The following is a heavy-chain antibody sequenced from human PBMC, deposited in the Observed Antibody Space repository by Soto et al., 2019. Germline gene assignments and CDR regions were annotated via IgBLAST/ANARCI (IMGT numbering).Heavy chain of an antibody. J-gene: IGHJ4*02. D-gene: IGHD3-10*01. CDR1: GFTFDDYA. Sequence: EVQLVESGGGLVQPGRSLRLSCAASGFTFDDYAMHWVRQAPGKGLEWVSGISWNSGSIGYADSVKGRFTISRDNAKNSLYLQMNSLRAEDTALYYCAKDKRARMVTSYFDYWGQGTLVTVSS. CDR2: ISWNSGSI. V-gene: IGHV3-9*01. CDR3: AKDKRARMVTSYFDY.